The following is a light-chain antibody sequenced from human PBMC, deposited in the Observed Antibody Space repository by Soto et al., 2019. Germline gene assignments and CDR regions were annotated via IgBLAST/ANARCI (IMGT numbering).Light chain of an antibody. CDR2: DAY. V-gene: IGKV3-11*01. CDR3: QQSNNWPPVT. J-gene: IGKJ4*01. CDR1: QSVSRH. Sequence: IVLTQSPAALSLSPWERATLSCRASQSVSRHLAWYQQKPGQAHRLLIYDAYNRATGIPATFSGSGSGTDFTLTISRLQPEDFAVYYCQQSNNWPPVTVGGGNKAAIK.